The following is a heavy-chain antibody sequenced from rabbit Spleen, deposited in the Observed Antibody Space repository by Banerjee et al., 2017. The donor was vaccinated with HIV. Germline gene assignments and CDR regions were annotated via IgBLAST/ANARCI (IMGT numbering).Heavy chain of an antibody. CDR3: ATDYSAYNGYGYAANL. J-gene: IGHJ4*01. CDR2: IYAGSSGST. CDR1: GFRFSFNNDYV. Sequence: QEQLVESGGGLVRPGASLTLTCKASGFRFSFNNDYVMCWVRQAPGKGLEWIACIYAGSSGSTYYASWVNGRFTISKTSSTTVTLQMTSLTAADTATYFCATDYSAYNGYGYAANLWGQGTLVTVS. V-gene: IGHV1S45*01. D-gene: IGHD6-1*01.